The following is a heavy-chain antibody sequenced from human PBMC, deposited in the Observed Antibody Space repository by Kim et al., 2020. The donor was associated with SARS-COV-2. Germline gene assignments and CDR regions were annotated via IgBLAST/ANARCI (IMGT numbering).Heavy chain of an antibody. V-gene: IGHV3-64D*06. J-gene: IGHJ4*02. CDR3: VKDSSGWYGDYFDH. CDR2: ISSNGGST. D-gene: IGHD6-19*01. CDR1: GFTFSSYA. Sequence: GGSLRLSCSASGFTFSSYAMHWVRQAPGKGQEYVSAISSNGGSTYYADSVKGRFNISRDNSKNTLYLQMSSLRAEDTAVYYCVKDSSGWYGDYFDHWGQGTLVTVSS.